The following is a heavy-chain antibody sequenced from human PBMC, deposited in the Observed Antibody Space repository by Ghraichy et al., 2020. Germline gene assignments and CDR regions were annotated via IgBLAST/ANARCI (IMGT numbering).Heavy chain of an antibody. CDR3: ARGKITIFGVAPRLYYYMDV. D-gene: IGHD3-3*01. V-gene: IGHV4-34*01. J-gene: IGHJ6*03. CDR1: GGSFSGYY. CDR2: INHSGST. Sequence: SETLSLTCAVYGGSFSGYYWSWIRQPPGKGLEWIGEINHSGSTNYNPSLKSRVTISVDTSKNQFSLKLSSVTAADTAVYYCARGKITIFGVAPRLYYYMDVWGKGTTVTVSS.